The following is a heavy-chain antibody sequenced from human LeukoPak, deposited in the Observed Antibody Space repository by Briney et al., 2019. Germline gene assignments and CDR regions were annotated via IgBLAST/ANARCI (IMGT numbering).Heavy chain of an antibody. J-gene: IGHJ4*02. CDR3: ARAGIVATSFFDY. D-gene: IGHD5-12*01. Sequence: SETLSLTCTVSGVSINSFYWSWIRQPPGKGLEWIGYIYDSGSTNYKPSLKSRVTMSVDTSKNQFSLKLSSVTAADTAVYYCARAGIVATSFFDYWGQGTLVTVSP. CDR2: IYDSGST. CDR1: GVSINSFY. V-gene: IGHV4-59*01.